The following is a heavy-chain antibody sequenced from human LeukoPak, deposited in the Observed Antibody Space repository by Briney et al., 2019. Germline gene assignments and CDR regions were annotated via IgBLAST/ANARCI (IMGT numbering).Heavy chain of an antibody. D-gene: IGHD6-19*01. CDR3: ARILNSSGWYRPIQNHAFDI. CDR2: IYHSGST. V-gene: IGHV4-39*07. Sequence: PSETLSLTCTVSGGSISSSSYYWGWIRQPPGKGLEWIGSIYHSGSTNYNPSLKSRVTISVDKSKNQFSLKLSSVTAADTAVYYCARILNSSGWYRPIQNHAFDIWGQGTMVTVSS. CDR1: GGSISSSSYY. J-gene: IGHJ3*02.